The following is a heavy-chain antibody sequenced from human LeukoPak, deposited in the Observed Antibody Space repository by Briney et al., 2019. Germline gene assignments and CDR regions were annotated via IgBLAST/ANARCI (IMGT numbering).Heavy chain of an antibody. V-gene: IGHV4-30-2*01. CDR2: IYHSGST. Sequence: SETLSLTCTVSGGSISSGGYYWSWIRQPPRKGLEWIGYIYHSGSTYYNPSLKSRVTISVDRSKNQFSLKLSSVTAADTAVYYCARGGAGLFDYWGQGTLVTVSS. CDR3: ARGGAGLFDY. D-gene: IGHD6-19*01. J-gene: IGHJ4*02. CDR1: GGSISSGGYY.